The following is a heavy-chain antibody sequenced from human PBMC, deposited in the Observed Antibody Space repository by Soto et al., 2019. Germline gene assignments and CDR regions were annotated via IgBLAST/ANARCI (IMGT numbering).Heavy chain of an antibody. CDR3: SRGRGYFDWLPNHNPTFDY. V-gene: IGHV1-3*01. CDR2: INAGNGNT. CDR1: GYTFTSYA. J-gene: IGHJ4*02. D-gene: IGHD3-9*01. Sequence: GASVKVSCKASGYTFTSYAMHWVRQAPGQRLEWMGWINAGNGNTKYSQKNQGRVTITRDTSASTAYMELSSLRSEDTAVYYCSRGRGYFDWLPNHNPTFDYWGQGTLVTVSS.